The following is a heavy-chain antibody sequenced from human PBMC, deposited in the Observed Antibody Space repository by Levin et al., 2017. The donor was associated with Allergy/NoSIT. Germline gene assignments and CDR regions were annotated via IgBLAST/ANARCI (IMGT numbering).Heavy chain of an antibody. CDR2: ISYDGNNE. V-gene: IGHV3-30*18. CDR1: GFTFSYYD. D-gene: IGHD3-22*01. Sequence: AGGSLRLSCAASGFTFSYYDMHWVRQAPGKGLQWVAVISYDGNNEDYADSVKGRFTISRDNSKTTLYLQMNSLRPEDTAVYYCAKDQVMNYDSSTAYGYFDYWGQGTLVTVSA. CDR3: AKDQVMNYDSSTAYGYFDY. J-gene: IGHJ4*02.